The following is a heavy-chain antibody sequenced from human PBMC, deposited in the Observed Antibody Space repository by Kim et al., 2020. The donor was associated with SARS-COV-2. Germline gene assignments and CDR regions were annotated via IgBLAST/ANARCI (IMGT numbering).Heavy chain of an antibody. CDR2: ISAYNGNT. V-gene: IGHV1-18*01. CDR3: ARDADLPDILTGYETIP. CDR1: GYTFTSYG. Sequence: ASVKVSCKASGYTFTSYGISWVRQAPGQGLEWMGWISAYNGNTNYAQKLQGRVTMTTDTSTSTAYMELRSLRSDDTAVYYCARDADLPDILTGYETIPWGQATLCTVSS. D-gene: IGHD3-9*01. J-gene: IGHJ5*02.